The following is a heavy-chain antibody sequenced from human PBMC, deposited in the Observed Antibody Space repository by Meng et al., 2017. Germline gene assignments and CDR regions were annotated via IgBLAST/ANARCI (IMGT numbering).Heavy chain of an antibody. Sequence: GESLKISCAASGFTFSSYSMNWVRQAPGKGLEWVSSISSSSSSYIYYADSVKGRFTISRDNAKNSLYLQMNSLRAEDTAVYYCARVGRSSSWYSDYWGQGTLVTVSS. CDR2: ISSSSSSYI. V-gene: IGHV3-21*01. CDR1: GFTFSSYS. J-gene: IGHJ4*02. D-gene: IGHD6-13*01. CDR3: ARVGRSSSWYSDY.